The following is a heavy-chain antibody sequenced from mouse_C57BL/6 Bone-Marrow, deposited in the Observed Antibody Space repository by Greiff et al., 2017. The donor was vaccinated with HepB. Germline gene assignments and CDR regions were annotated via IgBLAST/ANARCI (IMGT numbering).Heavy chain of an antibody. CDR3: VCWGWGYEAMDY. Sequence: EVQLQQSGPELVKPGASVKISCKASGYTFTDYYMNWVKQSHGKSLEWIGDINPNNGGTSYNQKFKGKATLTVDKSSSTAYMELRSLTSEDSAVYYCVCWGWGYEAMDYWGQGTSVTVSS. CDR1: GYTFTDYY. CDR2: INPNNGGT. J-gene: IGHJ4*01. V-gene: IGHV1-26*01. D-gene: IGHD1-1*02.